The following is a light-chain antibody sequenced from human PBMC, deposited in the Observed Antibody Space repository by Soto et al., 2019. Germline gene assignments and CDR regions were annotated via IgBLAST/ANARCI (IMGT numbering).Light chain of an antibody. V-gene: IGLV1-40*01. Sequence: QSVLTQPPSVSGAPGQRVTISCTGSSSNIGAGYDVHWYQQPPGTAPKLLVHGNTDRPSGVPDRFSGSKSGTSASLAITGLQAEDEADYYCQSYDSSLSGWLFGGGTKLTVL. CDR1: SSNIGAGYD. J-gene: IGLJ2*01. CDR3: QSYDSSLSGWL. CDR2: GNT.